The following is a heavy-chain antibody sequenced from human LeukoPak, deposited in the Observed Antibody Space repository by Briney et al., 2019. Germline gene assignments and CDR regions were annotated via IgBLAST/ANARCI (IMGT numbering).Heavy chain of an antibody. V-gene: IGHV3-15*01. CDR3: TTGRRFDY. J-gene: IGHJ4*02. CDR1: GFTFSNAW. CDR2: IKSKTEGGTT. Sequence: GGSLRLSCAASGFTFSNAWMSWVRQAPGKGLEWVGRIKSKTEGGTTDYGAPVKGRFTISRDDSKNTLYLQMNSLKTEDTAVYYCTTGRRFDYWGQGTLATVSS.